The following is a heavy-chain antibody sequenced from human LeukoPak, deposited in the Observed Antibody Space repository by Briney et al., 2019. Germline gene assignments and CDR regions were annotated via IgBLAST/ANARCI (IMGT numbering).Heavy chain of an antibody. J-gene: IGHJ6*02. V-gene: IGHV1-8*01. CDR3: AILGSSGWYYYGMDV. CDR1: GYTFTSYD. CDR2: MNPNSGNT. Sequence: GASVKVSCKASGYTFTSYDINWVRQATGQGLGWMGWMNPNSGNTGYAQKFQGRVTMTRNTSISTAYMELSSLRSEDTAVYYCAILGSSGWYYYGMDVWGQGTTVTVSS. D-gene: IGHD6-19*01.